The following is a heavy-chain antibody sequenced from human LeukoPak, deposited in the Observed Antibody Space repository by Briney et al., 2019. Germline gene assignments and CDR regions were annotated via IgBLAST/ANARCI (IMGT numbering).Heavy chain of an antibody. CDR1: EFTFSSYA. D-gene: IGHD6-6*01. Sequence: QPGGSLRLSCAASEFTFSSYAMSWVRQAPGKGLEWVANIKQDGSEKYYVDSVKGRFTISRDNAKNSLYLQMNSLRAEDTAVYYCAREHSSSSFWGQGTLVTVSS. J-gene: IGHJ4*02. V-gene: IGHV3-7*01. CDR2: IKQDGSEK. CDR3: AREHSSSSF.